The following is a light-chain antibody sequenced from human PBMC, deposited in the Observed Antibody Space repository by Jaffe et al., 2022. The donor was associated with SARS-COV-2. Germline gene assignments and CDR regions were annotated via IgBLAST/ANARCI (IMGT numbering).Light chain of an antibody. CDR2: TAS. J-gene: IGKJ5*01. CDR3: QQRNSYPIT. Sequence: DIQLTQSPPFLSASVGDRVTITCRASQGISNHLAWYQQKPGEAPRLLIYTASILQDGVPSRFSGSGSGTEFTLTVTSLQPEDFATYYCQQRNSYPITFGQGTRLEIK. CDR1: QGISNH. V-gene: IGKV1-9*01.